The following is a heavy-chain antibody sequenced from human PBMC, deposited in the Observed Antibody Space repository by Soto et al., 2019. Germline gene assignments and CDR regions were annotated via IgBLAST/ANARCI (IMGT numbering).Heavy chain of an antibody. J-gene: IGHJ4*02. D-gene: IGHD3-16*02. Sequence: GGSLRLSCAASGFTFSSYAMHWVRQAPGKGLEWVAVISYDGSNKYYADSVKGRFTISRDNSKNTLYLQMNSLRAEDTAVYYCARDPLMITFGGVIVKGPSGDLYFDYWGQGTLVTVSS. CDR3: ARDPLMITFGGVIVKGPSGDLYFDY. CDR2: ISYDGSNK. CDR1: GFTFSSYA. V-gene: IGHV3-30-3*01.